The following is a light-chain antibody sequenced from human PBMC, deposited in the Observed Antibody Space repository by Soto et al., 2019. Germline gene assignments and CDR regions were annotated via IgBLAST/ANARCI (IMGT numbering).Light chain of an antibody. CDR2: GAS. J-gene: IGKJ3*01. CDR3: QHYHYWPSLHREVTT. CDR1: QSVIRN. Sequence: SANSLAVFPGEKNTLSCRASQSVIRNLAWFQQKPGQPPRLLIYGASTRVTGVPARFSASGSGSEFTLIISSLQSEDVAVYYCQHYHYWPSLHREVTTF. V-gene: IGKV3-15*01.